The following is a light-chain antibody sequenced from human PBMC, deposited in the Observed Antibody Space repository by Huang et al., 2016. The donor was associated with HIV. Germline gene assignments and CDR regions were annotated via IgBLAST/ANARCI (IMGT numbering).Light chain of an antibody. Sequence: DIQMTQSPSSLSASVGDRVTIACRASQSIGTYLNWYQQKPGKGPRLLIHVASSLQSGVPSRFSGSGSGTDFTLTISSLQPEEFATYYCQQSYSALGLTFGGGTKVEIK. CDR2: VAS. J-gene: IGKJ4*01. CDR3: QQSYSALGLT. V-gene: IGKV1-39*01. CDR1: QSIGTY.